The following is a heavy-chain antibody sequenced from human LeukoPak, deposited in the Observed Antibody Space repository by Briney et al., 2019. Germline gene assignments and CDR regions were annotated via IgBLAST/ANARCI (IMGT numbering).Heavy chain of an antibody. Sequence: GGSLILSCAPSAFTLGINAIRWDSQAPRELIAWVSAIRGGGGRTYYEDSVKGRFPLSRDNSKNTLYLQMNSLRAEDTAVYYCAKDPGIPVDSWGQGNLVTVSS. V-gene: IGHV3-23*01. D-gene: IGHD2-21*01. CDR1: AFTLGINA. J-gene: IGHJ4*02. CDR3: AKDPGIPVDS. CDR2: IRGGGGRT.